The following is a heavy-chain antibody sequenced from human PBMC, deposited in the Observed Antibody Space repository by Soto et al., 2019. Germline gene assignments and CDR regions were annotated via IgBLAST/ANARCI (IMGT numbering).Heavy chain of an antibody. CDR1: GGSISTDDHY. J-gene: IGHJ4*02. CDR3: ASLRSRWNIDY. V-gene: IGHV4-30-4*01. Sequence: QVQLQESGPGLVKPSQTLSLTCTVSGGSISTDDHYWSWIRQPPGKGLEWIGYIYYTGSTHYNPSLKSRLFTSLDTSKIQFSLQLTSVTAADTAVYYCASLRSRWNIDYWGQGTLVTVSS. D-gene: IGHD6-13*01. CDR2: IYYTGST.